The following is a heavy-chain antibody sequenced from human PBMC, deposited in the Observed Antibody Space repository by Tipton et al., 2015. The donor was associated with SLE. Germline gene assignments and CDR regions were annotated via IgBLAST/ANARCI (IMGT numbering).Heavy chain of an antibody. J-gene: IGHJ4*02. Sequence: TLSLTCTVSGDSISNGDDYWSWIRQPPGKGLEWIGEIHHSGSTNSNPSLKSRVTISVDKSKNQFSLKLSSVTVADMAVYYCAKDYNHDNADYNWGQGTLVIVSS. CDR3: AKDYNHDNADYN. D-gene: IGHD4-17*01. CDR1: GDSISNGDDY. CDR2: IHHSGST. V-gene: IGHV4-61*08.